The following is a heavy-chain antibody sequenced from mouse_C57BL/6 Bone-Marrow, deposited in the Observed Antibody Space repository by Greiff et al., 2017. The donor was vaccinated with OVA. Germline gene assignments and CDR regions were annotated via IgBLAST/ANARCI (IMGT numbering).Heavy chain of an antibody. CDR2: INYDGSST. J-gene: IGHJ2*01. CDR3: ARDDGYYSYFDY. V-gene: IGHV5-16*01. Sequence: EVKLMESEGGLVQPGSSMKLSCTASGFTFSDYYMAWVRQVPEKGLEWVANINYDGSSTYYLDSLKSRFIISRDNAKNILYLQMSSLKSEDTATYYCARDDGYYSYFDYWGQGTTLTVSS. D-gene: IGHD2-3*01. CDR1: GFTFSDYY.